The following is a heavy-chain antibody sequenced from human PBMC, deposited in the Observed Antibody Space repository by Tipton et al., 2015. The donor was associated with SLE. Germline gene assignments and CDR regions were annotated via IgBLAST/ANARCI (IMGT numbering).Heavy chain of an antibody. J-gene: IGHJ3*02. D-gene: IGHD4-23*01. CDR2: IYTSGSS. V-gene: IGHV4-61*02. CDR3: AREEGPTVVTPGGAFDI. Sequence: TLSLTCTVSGGSISSGSYYWSWIRQPAGKGLEWIGRIYTSGSSSYNPSLRSRVTISVDTSKNQFSLKLSSVTAADTAVYYCAREEGPTVVTPGGAFDIWGQGTMVTVSS. CDR1: GGSISSGSYY.